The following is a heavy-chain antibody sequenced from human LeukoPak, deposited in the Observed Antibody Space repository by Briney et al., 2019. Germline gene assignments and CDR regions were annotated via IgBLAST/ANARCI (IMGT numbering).Heavy chain of an antibody. CDR3: ARDRIVGATIGEFDY. Sequence: PGGSLRLSCAASGFTFSDYYMSWIRQAPGKGLEWVSYISSSGSTIYYADSVKGRFTISRDNAKNSLYLQMNSLRAEDTAVYYCARDRIVGATIGEFDYWGQGTLVTVSS. D-gene: IGHD1-26*01. CDR1: GFTFSDYY. CDR2: ISSSGSTI. V-gene: IGHV3-11*04. J-gene: IGHJ4*02.